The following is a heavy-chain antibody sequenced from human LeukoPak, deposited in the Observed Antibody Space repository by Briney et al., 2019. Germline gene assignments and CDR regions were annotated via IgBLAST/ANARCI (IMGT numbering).Heavy chain of an antibody. V-gene: IGHV5-10-1*01. D-gene: IGHD3-10*01. CDR3: ARHRPLYYGSGSYADY. CDR2: IDPRDSYT. CDR1: GYTFTNYW. J-gene: IGHJ4*02. Sequence: GESLRISCKGSGYTFTNYWISWVRQMPGKGLEWMGRIDPRDSYTNYSPSFQGRVTISVDKSIATAYLQWGSLRASDTAMYYCARHRPLYYGSGSYADYWGQGTLVTVSS.